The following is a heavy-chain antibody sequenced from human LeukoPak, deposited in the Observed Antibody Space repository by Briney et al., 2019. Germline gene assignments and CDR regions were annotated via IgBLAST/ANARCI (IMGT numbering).Heavy chain of an antibody. CDR2: ISWNSGSI. CDR1: GFTFDDYA. Sequence: GGSLRLSCAASGFTFDDYAMHWVRQAPGKGLEWVSGISWNSGSIGYADSVKGRFTISRDNAKNSLYLQMNSLRAEDTALYYCATLTPGDAFDIWGQGTMVTVSS. V-gene: IGHV3-9*01. J-gene: IGHJ3*02. CDR3: ATLTPGDAFDI.